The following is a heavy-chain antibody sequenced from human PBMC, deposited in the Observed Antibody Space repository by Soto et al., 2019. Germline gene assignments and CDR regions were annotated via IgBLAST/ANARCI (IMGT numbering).Heavy chain of an antibody. V-gene: IGHV1-18*01. J-gene: IGHJ6*02. CDR3: AREGVAPYYYYGMDV. Sequence: QVQLVQSGAEVKKPGASVKVSCKASGYTFTRSGISWVRQAPGQGPEWMGWISSYNGDTNYAQTFQGRATMTTDTSTSTAYMELRSLRSAATAVYYCAREGVAPYYYYGMDVWGQGTPVTVSS. CDR2: ISSYNGDT. CDR1: GYTFTRSG.